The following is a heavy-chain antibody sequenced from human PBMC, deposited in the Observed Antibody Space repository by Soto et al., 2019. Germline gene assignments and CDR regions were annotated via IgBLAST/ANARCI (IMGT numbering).Heavy chain of an antibody. V-gene: IGHV4-38-2*02. D-gene: IGHD1-26*01. CDR1: GDSISNDYY. CDR2: IFQSVNT. CDR3: AREAVGGSANYYGSRNDY. Sequence: SETLSLTCAVSGDSISNDYYWGWIRQPPGKGLEWIWTIFQSVNTYYNPSLKSRPTISVDTSKNHFSLNLSSVTAADTAVYYCAREAVGGSANYYGSRNDYWGQGTLVTVSS. J-gene: IGHJ4*02.